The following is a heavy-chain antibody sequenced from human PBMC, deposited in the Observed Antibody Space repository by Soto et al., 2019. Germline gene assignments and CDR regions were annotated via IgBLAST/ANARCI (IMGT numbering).Heavy chain of an antibody. Sequence: EVQLVESGGGLVRPGGSLRVSCTSSGFTFSSYTMSWVRQAPGKGLEWVSSISSSSNYIKYADSVKGRFTISRDSATNSIFLEMNDLRAGDTAVYFCAKAGRSYSYGPPIHFDRWGQGTHVTVSS. CDR2: ISSSSNYI. CDR3: AKAGRSYSYGPPIHFDR. D-gene: IGHD5-18*01. V-gene: IGHV3-21*06. J-gene: IGHJ4*02. CDR1: GFTFSSYT.